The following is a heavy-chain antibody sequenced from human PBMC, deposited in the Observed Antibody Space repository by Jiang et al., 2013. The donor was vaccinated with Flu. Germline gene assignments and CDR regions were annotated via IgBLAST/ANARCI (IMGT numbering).Heavy chain of an antibody. D-gene: IGHD2-2*01. CDR3: ARAVYCGSTTCYFFDS. CDR2: IYSSGNT. J-gene: IGHJ4*02. CDR1: GGFISSSNYY. V-gene: IGHV4-31*03. Sequence: TVSGGFISSSNYYWSWIRQHPGKGLEWLGYIYSSGNTNFNPSLKSRLTISLDTSENQFSLKLSSVTAADTAVYYCARAVYCGSTTCYFFDSWGQGTLVTVSS.